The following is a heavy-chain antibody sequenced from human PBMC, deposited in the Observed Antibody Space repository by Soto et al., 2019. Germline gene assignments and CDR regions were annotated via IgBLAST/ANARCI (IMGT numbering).Heavy chain of an antibody. D-gene: IGHD3-10*01. V-gene: IGHV3-23*01. J-gene: IGHJ4*02. CDR1: GFTFSSYA. CDR3: ANYGSWSYYYFDY. CDR2: ISGSGGST. Sequence: EVQLLESGGGLVQPGGSLRLSCAASGFTFSSYAMSWVRQAPGKGLEWVSAISGSGGSTYYADSVKGRFTISRDNSKNTLYLQMNSLRDEDTAVYYCANYGSWSYYYFDYWGQGTLVTVSS.